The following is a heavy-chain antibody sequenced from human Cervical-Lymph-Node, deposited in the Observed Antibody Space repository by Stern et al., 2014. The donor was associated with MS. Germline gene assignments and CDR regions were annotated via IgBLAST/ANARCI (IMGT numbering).Heavy chain of an antibody. CDR2: IWYDGSSK. CDR1: GFTFSSYG. J-gene: IGHJ4*02. V-gene: IGHV3-33*01. Sequence: VQLEESGGGVVQPGRSLRLSCAASGFTFSSYGMHWVRQAPGKGLEWVAAIWYDGSSKYYADSVKGRFTISRDNSKNTLYLQMNSLRAEDTAVYYCARDGEEGVASNIGVDYWGQGTLVTVSS. D-gene: IGHD6-19*01. CDR3: ARDGEEGVASNIGVDY.